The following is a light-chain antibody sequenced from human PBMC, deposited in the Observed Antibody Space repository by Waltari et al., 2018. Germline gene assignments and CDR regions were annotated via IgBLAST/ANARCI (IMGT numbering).Light chain of an antibody. J-gene: IGLJ3*02. CDR3: GTWDRYSWV. CDR1: SGHSDYI. V-gene: IGLV4-60*03. CDR2: LDGSGSY. Sequence: QPVLTQSSSASASMGSSVKLSCPLSSGHSDYIIAWHQQQPGKAPRYFMSLDGSGSYNKGSGVPDRYLTIANLQSEEEAYYYCGTWDRYSWVCGGGTKLAVL.